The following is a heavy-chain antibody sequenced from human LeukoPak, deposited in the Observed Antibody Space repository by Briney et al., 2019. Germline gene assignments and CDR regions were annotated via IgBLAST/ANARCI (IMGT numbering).Heavy chain of an antibody. V-gene: IGHV4-39*01. D-gene: IGHD2-2*01. Sequence: SSETLSLTCTVSGGSISTSNYYWGWIRRPPGKGLERIGSIYYTGSTYYNPSLMGRVTISVDTSKNQYSLKLNSVTAADTAVYYCATYCRGTSCYEFAYDIWGQGTMVTVSS. J-gene: IGHJ3*02. CDR3: ATYCRGTSCYEFAYDI. CDR2: IYYTGST. CDR1: GGSISTSNYY.